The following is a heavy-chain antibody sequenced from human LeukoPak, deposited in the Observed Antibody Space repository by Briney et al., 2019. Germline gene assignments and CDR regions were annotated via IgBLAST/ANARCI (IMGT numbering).Heavy chain of an antibody. J-gene: IGHJ4*02. D-gene: IGHD6-19*01. CDR2: YPGDSDT. V-gene: IGHV5-51*01. CDR3: ARGQGIAVAGKYDY. Sequence: YPGDSDTRYSPSFQGQVTISADKSISTAYLQWSSLKASDTAMYYCARGQGIAVAGKYDYWGQGTLVTVSS.